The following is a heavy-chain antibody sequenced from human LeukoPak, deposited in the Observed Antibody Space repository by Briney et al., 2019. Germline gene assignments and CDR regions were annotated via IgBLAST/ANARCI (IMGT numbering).Heavy chain of an antibody. CDR2: MNLNSGNT. V-gene: IGHV1-8*01. CDR1: GYTFTSYD. Sequence: GASVKVSCKASGYTFTSYDINWVRQATGQGLEWVGWMNLNSGNTGYAQKFQGRVVMTRNTSISTAHMELSSLRSEDTAVYYCARVAPRYCSRGSCYSPNFDYWGQGTLVTVSS. J-gene: IGHJ4*02. CDR3: ARVAPRYCSRGSCYSPNFDY. D-gene: IGHD2-15*01.